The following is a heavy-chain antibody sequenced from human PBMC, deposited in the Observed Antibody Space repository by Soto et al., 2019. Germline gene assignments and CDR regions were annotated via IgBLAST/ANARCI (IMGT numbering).Heavy chain of an antibody. J-gene: IGHJ6*02. CDR3: ERLSIAVAGDYYYYYGMDV. D-gene: IGHD6-19*01. CDR2: RYYSGST. V-gene: IGHV4-39*01. CDR1: GGSISSSSYY. Sequence: SETLCLTCTVSGGSISSSSYYWGWIRQPPGKGLEWYGSRYYSGSTYYNPSLKSRVTLSVDTSKNQFSLMLSYVTAADTAVYYCERLSIAVAGDYYYYYGMDVWGQGTTVTVSS.